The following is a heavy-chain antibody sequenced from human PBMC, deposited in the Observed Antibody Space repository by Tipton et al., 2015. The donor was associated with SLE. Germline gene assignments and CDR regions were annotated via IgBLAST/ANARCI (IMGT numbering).Heavy chain of an antibody. CDR2: INYSGNT. CDR1: GASIGSGGYS. J-gene: IGHJ2*01. V-gene: IGHV4-61*03. CDR3: ARRQLSSYFDL. Sequence: TLSLTCAVSGASIGSGGYSWNWIRQPPGKGLEWISFINYSGNTYFNPSLKSRVTTSVDTSKNHFSLKLSSVTAADTAVYYCARRQLSSYFDLWGRGTLVTVSS. D-gene: IGHD1-1*01.